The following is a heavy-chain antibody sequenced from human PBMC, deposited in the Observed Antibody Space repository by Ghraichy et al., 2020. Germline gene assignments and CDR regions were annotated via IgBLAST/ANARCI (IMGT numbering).Heavy chain of an antibody. Sequence: SETLSLTCTVSGGSISSSSYYWGWIRQPPGKGLEWIGSIYYSGSTYYNPSLKSRVTISVDTSKNQFSLKLSSVTAADTAVYYCARLQPGSQYYFDYWGQGTLVTVSS. J-gene: IGHJ4*02. V-gene: IGHV4-39*01. D-gene: IGHD3-10*01. CDR2: IYYSGST. CDR1: GGSISSSSYY. CDR3: ARLQPGSQYYFDY.